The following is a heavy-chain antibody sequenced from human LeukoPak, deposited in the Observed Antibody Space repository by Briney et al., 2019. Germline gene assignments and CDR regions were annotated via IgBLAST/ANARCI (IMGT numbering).Heavy chain of an antibody. Sequence: ASVKVSCKASGYTFTSYGISWVRQAPGQGLEWMGWISAYNGNTNYAQKLQGRVTMTTDTSTSTAYMELRSLRSDDTAVYYCARDLGWFRELSNLNWFDPWGQGTLVTVSS. D-gene: IGHD3-10*01. V-gene: IGHV1-18*01. CDR3: ARDLGWFRELSNLNWFDP. J-gene: IGHJ5*02. CDR1: GYTFTSYG. CDR2: ISAYNGNT.